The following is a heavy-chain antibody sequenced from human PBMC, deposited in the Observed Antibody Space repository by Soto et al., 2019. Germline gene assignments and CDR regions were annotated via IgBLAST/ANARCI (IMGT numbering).Heavy chain of an antibody. J-gene: IGHJ5*02. V-gene: IGHV4-31*03. CDR1: GGSISSGGYY. Sequence: TSETLSLTCTVSGGSISSGGYYWSWIRQHPGKGLEWIGYIYYSGSTYYNPSLKSRVTISVDTSKNQFSLKLSSVTAADTAVYYCARALLRENWFDPWGQGTLVTAPQ. CDR2: IYYSGST. D-gene: IGHD3-3*01. CDR3: ARALLRENWFDP.